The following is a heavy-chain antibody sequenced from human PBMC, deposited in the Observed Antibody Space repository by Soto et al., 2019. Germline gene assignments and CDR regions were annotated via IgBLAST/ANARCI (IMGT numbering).Heavy chain of an antibody. J-gene: IGHJ4*02. CDR1: GGSFSGYY. Sequence: QVQLQQWGAGLLKPSETLSLTCAVYGGSFSGYYWSWIRQPPGKGLEWIGEINHSGSTNYNPSLKSRVTISVDTSKNPFSLKLSSVTAADTAVYYCARVSSSGPLYYFDYWGQGTLVTVSS. CDR2: INHSGST. D-gene: IGHD3-22*01. V-gene: IGHV4-34*01. CDR3: ARVSSSGPLYYFDY.